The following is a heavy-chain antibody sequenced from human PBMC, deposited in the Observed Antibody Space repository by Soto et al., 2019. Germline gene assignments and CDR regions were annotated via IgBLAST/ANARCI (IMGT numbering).Heavy chain of an antibody. CDR1: GYTFTSYG. D-gene: IGHD3-10*01. Sequence: QVQLVQSGAEVKKPGASVKVSCKASGYTFTSYGISWVRQAPGQGLEWMGWISAYNGNTNYAQKLQGRVTMTPDTATRTAYTELRSLRSDATAVYYCARESPSGFLWFDPWGQGTLVTVSS. J-gene: IGHJ5*02. CDR3: ARESPSGFLWFDP. V-gene: IGHV1-18*04. CDR2: ISAYNGNT.